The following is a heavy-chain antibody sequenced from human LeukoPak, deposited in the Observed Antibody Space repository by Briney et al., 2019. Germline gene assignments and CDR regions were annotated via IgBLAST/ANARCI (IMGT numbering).Heavy chain of an antibody. Sequence: SETLSLTCTVSGGSISSYYWSWIRQPPGKGLEWIGYIYYSGSTNYNPSLKSRVTISVDTSKNQFSLKLSSVTAADTAVYYCARGGYSSGWYGAGRNWFDPWGQGTLVTVSS. V-gene: IGHV4-59*12. D-gene: IGHD6-19*01. CDR1: GGSISSYY. CDR2: IYYSGST. J-gene: IGHJ5*02. CDR3: ARGGYSSGWYGAGRNWFDP.